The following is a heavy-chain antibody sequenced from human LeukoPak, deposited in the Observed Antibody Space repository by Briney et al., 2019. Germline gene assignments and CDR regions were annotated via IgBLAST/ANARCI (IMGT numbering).Heavy chain of an antibody. J-gene: IGHJ4*02. CDR2: IYHGGST. CDR1: GASISSSNW. D-gene: IGHD3-10*01. CDR3: ARVTYYYGSGSWNAFDH. Sequence: PSETLSLTCGVSGASISSSNWWSWVRQPPGKGLEWIGEIYHGGSTNYKPSLKSRVTISVDKSKNQFSLRLSFVTAADSAVYYCARVTYYYGSGSWNAFDHWGQGTLVTVSS. V-gene: IGHV4/OR15-8*01.